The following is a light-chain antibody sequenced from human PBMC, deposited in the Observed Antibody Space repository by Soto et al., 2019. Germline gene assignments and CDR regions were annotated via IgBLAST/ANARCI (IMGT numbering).Light chain of an antibody. J-gene: IGKJ2*01. V-gene: IGKV1-9*01. CDR1: QDISSF. Sequence: DIQLTQSPSFLSASVGDRVTITCRASQDISSFLAWYQQKAGKAPKLLIFAASTLQSVVPSRFSGSGSGTEFTLTISSLQPEDFATYYCQQLKTYPRTFGQGTKLEIK. CDR2: AAS. CDR3: QQLKTYPRT.